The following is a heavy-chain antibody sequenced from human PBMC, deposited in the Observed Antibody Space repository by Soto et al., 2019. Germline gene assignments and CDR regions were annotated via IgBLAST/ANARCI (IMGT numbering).Heavy chain of an antibody. CDR2: IYTSGST. Sequence: QVQLQESGPGLVKPSETLSLTCTVSGDSMTKYYWSWIRQPAGKGQEWIGLIYTSGSTNYNPSLKSRVTMSIDTSNNHFSLKLKSVTAADTAVYYGARTVGAAYYFDFWGQGALVTVSS. CDR1: GDSMTKYY. CDR3: ARTVGAAYYFDF. J-gene: IGHJ4*02. D-gene: IGHD1-26*01. V-gene: IGHV4-4*07.